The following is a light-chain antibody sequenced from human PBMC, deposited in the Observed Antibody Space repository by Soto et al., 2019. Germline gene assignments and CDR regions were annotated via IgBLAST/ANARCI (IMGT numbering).Light chain of an antibody. CDR1: SSDVGGYDY. J-gene: IGLJ1*01. CDR2: DVS. V-gene: IGLV2-14*01. CDR3: SSYTSSSTYV. Sequence: QSALTQPASVSGSPGQSIAISCTGTSSDVGGYDYVSWYQQHPGKAPKVMIYDVSNRPSGVSNRFSGSKSDNTASLIISGLQAEDEADYYCSSYTSSSTYVFGTGTKVTVL.